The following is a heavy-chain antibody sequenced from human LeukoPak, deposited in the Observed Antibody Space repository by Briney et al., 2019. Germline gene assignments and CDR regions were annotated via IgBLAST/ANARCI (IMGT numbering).Heavy chain of an antibody. V-gene: IGHV3-23*01. CDR3: AKMRAAARSWFDP. Sequence: PGGSLRLSCAASGFTFSNYAMSWVRQAPGKGLEWASSISSSTGNTYYADSVKGRFIISRDNSKNTLSLQMNSLIVDDTAVYYCAKMRAAARSWFDPWGQGTLVTVSS. CDR1: GFTFSNYA. CDR2: ISSSTGNT. D-gene: IGHD6-25*01. J-gene: IGHJ5*02.